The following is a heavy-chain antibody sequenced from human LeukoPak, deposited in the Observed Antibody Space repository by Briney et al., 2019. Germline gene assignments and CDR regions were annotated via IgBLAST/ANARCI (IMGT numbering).Heavy chain of an antibody. CDR1: GGSISSGSYY. CDR3: AREAGWGLVTGYSYGPGVDY. J-gene: IGHJ4*02. Sequence: PSETLSLTCTVSGGSISSGSYYWSWIRQPAGKGLEWIGRIYTSGSTNYNPSLKSRVTISVDTSKNQFSLKLSSVTAADTAVYYCAREAGWGLVTGYSYGPGVDYWGQGTLVTVSS. V-gene: IGHV4-61*02. CDR2: IYTSGST. D-gene: IGHD5-18*01.